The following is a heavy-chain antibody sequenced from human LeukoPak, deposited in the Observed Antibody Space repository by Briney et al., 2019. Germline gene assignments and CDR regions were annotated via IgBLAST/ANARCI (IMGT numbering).Heavy chain of an antibody. J-gene: IGHJ6*02. D-gene: IGHD2-2*01. CDR2: ISSSGSTI. Sequence: PGGSLRLSCAASGFTFSSYEMNWVRQAPGKGLEWVSYISSSGSTIYYADSVKGRFTISRDNAKNSLYLQMNSLRAEDTAVYYCASGGHPEGYCSSTSCYASGGVYYYGMDVWGQGTTVTVPS. V-gene: IGHV3-48*03. CDR3: ASGGHPEGYCSSTSCYASGGVYYYGMDV. CDR1: GFTFSSYE.